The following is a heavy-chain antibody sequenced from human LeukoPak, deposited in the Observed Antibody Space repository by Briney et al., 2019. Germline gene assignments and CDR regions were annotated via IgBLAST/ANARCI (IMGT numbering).Heavy chain of an antibody. CDR3: TKRSSSAFARTWDRSYYFDY. D-gene: IGHD6-6*01. CDR2: ISDDGSNK. J-gene: IGHJ4*02. CDR1: GFTFSSYS. Sequence: PGGSLRLSCAASGFTFSSYSMNWVRQAPGKGLEWVAVISDDGSNKYYADSVKGRFTISRDNSKNTLDLQMNSLRAEDTAVYYCTKRSSSAFARTWDRSYYFDYWGPGTLVTVSS. V-gene: IGHV3-30*18.